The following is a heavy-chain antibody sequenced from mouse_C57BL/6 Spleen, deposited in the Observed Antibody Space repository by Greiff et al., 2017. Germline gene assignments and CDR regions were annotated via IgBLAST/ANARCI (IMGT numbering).Heavy chain of an antibody. V-gene: IGHV1-72*01. D-gene: IGHD2-3*01. CDR3: AREVLYDGYYDYAMDY. CDR2: IDPNSGGT. J-gene: IGHJ4*01. Sequence: QVQLQQPGAELVKPGASVKLSCKASGYTFTSYWMHWVKQRPGRGLEWIGRIDPNSGGTKYNEKFKGKATLTVDKPSSTAYMQLSSLTSEDSAVYYCAREVLYDGYYDYAMDYWGQGTSVTVSS. CDR1: GYTFTSYW.